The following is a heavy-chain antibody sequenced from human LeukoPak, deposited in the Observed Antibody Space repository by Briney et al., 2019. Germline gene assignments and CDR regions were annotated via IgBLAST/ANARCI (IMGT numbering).Heavy chain of an antibody. J-gene: IGHJ6*03. Sequence: ETLSLTCTVSGYSISSGYYWGWIRQPPGKGLEWVSAIRGSGDRTHYADSVKGRFTISRDNSKNTLYLQMNSLRAEDTAVYYCAKCILTGYYKGYMDVWGKGTTVTISS. CDR2: IRGSGDRT. D-gene: IGHD3-9*01. CDR3: AKCILTGYYKGYMDV. V-gene: IGHV3-23*01. CDR1: GYSISSGYY.